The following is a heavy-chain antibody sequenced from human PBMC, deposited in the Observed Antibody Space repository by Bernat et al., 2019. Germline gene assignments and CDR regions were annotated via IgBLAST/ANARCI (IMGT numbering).Heavy chain of an antibody. CDR2: MNQDGREK. CDR1: GFIFSSSY. D-gene: IGHD7-27*01. Sequence: EVQLVESGGGVVQPGGSLRLSCTASGFIFSSSYMTWVRQAPGKGPEWVAIMNQDGREKTYVDSVKGRFSISRDNAKNSLYLQMSSLRVEDTALYYCARDREWGALDIWGQGTMVTVSS. J-gene: IGHJ3*02. V-gene: IGHV3-7*03. CDR3: ARDREWGALDI.